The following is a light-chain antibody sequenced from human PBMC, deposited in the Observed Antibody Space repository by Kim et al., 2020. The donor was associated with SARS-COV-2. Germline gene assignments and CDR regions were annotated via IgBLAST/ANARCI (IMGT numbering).Light chain of an antibody. V-gene: IGLV1-47*02. Sequence: GQSVTISCSGSSSTIGTNYVYWYQQLPGTAPKLLIYNNNQRPSGVPDRFSGSKSGTSASLAISGLRSEDEADYYCAAWDDSLSGPVFGGGTQLTVL. CDR3: AAWDDSLSGPV. CDR1: SSTIGTNY. CDR2: NNN. J-gene: IGLJ3*02.